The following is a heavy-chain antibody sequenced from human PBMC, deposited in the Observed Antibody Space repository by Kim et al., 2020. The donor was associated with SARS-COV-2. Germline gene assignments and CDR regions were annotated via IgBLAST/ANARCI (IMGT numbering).Heavy chain of an antibody. D-gene: IGHD5-18*01. CDR1: GGTFSSYA. Sequence: SVKVSCKASGGTFSSYAISWVRQAPGQGLEWMGGIIPIFGTANYAQKFQGRVTITADESTSTAYMELSSLRSEDTAVYYCARGGVGGGYSYGQYYYYGMDVWGQGTTVTVSS. V-gene: IGHV1-69*13. CDR3: ARGGVGGGYSYGQYYYYGMDV. CDR2: IIPIFGTA. J-gene: IGHJ6*02.